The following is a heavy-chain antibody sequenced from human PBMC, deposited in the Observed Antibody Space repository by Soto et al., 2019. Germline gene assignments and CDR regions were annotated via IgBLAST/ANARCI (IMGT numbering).Heavy chain of an antibody. Sequence: GGSLILSCAASGFTFDDYTMHWVRQAPGKGLEWVSLISWDGGSTYYADSVKGRFTISRDNSKNSLYLQMNSLRTEDTALYYCAKAPYSSSWYGPFDPWGQGTLVTVSS. CDR3: AKAPYSSSWYGPFDP. CDR2: ISWDGGST. D-gene: IGHD6-13*01. V-gene: IGHV3-43*01. J-gene: IGHJ5*02. CDR1: GFTFDDYT.